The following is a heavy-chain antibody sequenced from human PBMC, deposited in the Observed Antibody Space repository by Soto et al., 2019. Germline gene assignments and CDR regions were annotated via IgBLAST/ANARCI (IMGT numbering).Heavy chain of an antibody. CDR1: GFTFSSYA. V-gene: IGHV3-30-3*01. J-gene: IGHJ6*02. Sequence: QVQLVESGGVVVQPGRSLRLSCAASGFTFSSYAMHWVRQAPGKGLEWVAVISYDGSNKYYADSVKGLCTISRDNSKNTLYLQITSLRAEDTAVYYCARDHGDYLTYDYYYGMDVWGQGGTVTVAS. CDR3: ARDHGDYLTYDYYYGMDV. CDR2: ISYDGSNK. D-gene: IGHD4-17*01.